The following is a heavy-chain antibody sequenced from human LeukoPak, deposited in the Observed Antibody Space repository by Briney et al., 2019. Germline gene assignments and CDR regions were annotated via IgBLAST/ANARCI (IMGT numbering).Heavy chain of an antibody. V-gene: IGHV4-34*01. CDR3: ARGGYVWGSYRYYFDY. D-gene: IGHD3-16*02. Sequence: SETLSLTYAVYGGSFSGYYWSWIRQPPGKGLEWIGEINHSGSTNYNPSLKSRVTISVDTSKNQFSLKLSSVTAADTAVYYCARGGYVWGSYRYYFDYWGQGTLVTVSS. CDR1: GGSFSGYY. CDR2: INHSGST. J-gene: IGHJ4*02.